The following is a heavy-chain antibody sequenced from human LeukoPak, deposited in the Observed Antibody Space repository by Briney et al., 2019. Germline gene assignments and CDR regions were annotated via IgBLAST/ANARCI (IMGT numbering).Heavy chain of an antibody. D-gene: IGHD3-10*01. J-gene: IGHJ4*02. CDR3: ARTAKYYYGSETYYFFDY. CDR1: GGSFSGYY. CDR2: INHSGST. V-gene: IGHV4-34*01. Sequence: SETLSLTCAVYGGSFSGYYWSWIRQPPGKGLEWIGEINHSGSTNYNPSLKSRVTISVDTSQNQFSLKLTSVTPADTAVYHCARTAKYYYGSETYYFFDYWGQGTLVTVSS.